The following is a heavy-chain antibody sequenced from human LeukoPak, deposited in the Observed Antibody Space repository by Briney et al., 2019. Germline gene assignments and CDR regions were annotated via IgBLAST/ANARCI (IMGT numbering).Heavy chain of an antibody. D-gene: IGHD3-10*01. Sequence: GGSLRLSCAASGFTFSNTWMNWVRQAPGKGLEWVGRIQCKTDGGTTEYAAPVKGRFTISRDDSKTTLYLQMNSLKTEDTAVYYCATLTVRGVINIWGQGTLVTVSS. CDR2: IQCKTDGGTT. CDR1: GFTFSNTW. J-gene: IGHJ4*02. CDR3: ATLTVRGVINI. V-gene: IGHV3-15*01.